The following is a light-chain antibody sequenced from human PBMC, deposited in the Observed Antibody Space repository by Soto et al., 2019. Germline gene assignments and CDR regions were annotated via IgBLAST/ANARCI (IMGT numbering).Light chain of an antibody. Sequence: QSVLTQPPSASGTPGQRVTISCSGSSSNIGSNTVNWYQQLPGTAPKLLIYSNNQRPSGVPDRFSGSKSGTPASLAISGLQSEDEADYYCAAWDDSLNGDVVFGGGTQLTVL. J-gene: IGLJ2*01. CDR2: SNN. CDR3: AAWDDSLNGDVV. V-gene: IGLV1-44*01. CDR1: SSNIGSNT.